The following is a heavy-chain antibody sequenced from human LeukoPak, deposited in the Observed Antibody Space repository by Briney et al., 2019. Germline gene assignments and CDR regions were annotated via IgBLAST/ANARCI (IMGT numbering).Heavy chain of an antibody. CDR2: ISSSSSYI. Sequence: GGSLRLSCAASGFTFSSYSMNWVRQAPGKGLEWVSSISSSSSYIYYADSVKGRFTISRDNAKNSLYLQMNSLRAEDTAVYYCARGKYGDYGPYEVGGYWGQGTLVTVSS. D-gene: IGHD4-17*01. J-gene: IGHJ4*02. V-gene: IGHV3-21*01. CDR3: ARGKYGDYGPYEVGGY. CDR1: GFTFSSYS.